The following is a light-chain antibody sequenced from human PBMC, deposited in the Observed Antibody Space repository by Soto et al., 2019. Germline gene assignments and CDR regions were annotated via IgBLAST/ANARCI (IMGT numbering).Light chain of an antibody. J-gene: IGKJ3*01. CDR1: QSVSSN. V-gene: IGKV3-15*01. Sequence: EIVMTQSPATLSVSPGERATLSCRASQSVSSNLAWYQQKPGQAPRLLIYGASTRATGSPARFSGSGSGTEFTLTISSLQSEDFAVYYCQQYNNWPPFTFGPRTKVDIK. CDR3: QQYNNWPPFT. CDR2: GAS.